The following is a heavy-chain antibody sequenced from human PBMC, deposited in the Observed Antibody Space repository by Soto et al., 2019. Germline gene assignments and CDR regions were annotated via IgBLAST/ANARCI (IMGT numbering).Heavy chain of an antibody. J-gene: IGHJ4*02. CDR3: ARTYRGFSYRYVES. D-gene: IGHD5-18*01. Sequence: QVQLQESGPGLVKPSETLSLTCTVFGGSVSDTTFYWSWIRQPPGKGLDWIGYISNSGSAKYKPSLESRVSLSVDTSKNQFSLKLSSVTADDTAVYYCARTYRGFSYRYVESWGQGSLVTVSS. CDR1: GGSVSDTTFY. CDR2: ISNSGSA. V-gene: IGHV4-61*01.